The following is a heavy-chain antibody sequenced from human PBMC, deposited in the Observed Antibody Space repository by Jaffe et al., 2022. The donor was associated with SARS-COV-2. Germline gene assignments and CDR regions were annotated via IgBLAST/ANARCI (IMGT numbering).Heavy chain of an antibody. CDR1: GGSISSYY. Sequence: QVQLQESGPGLVKPSETLSLTCTVSGGSISSYYWSWIRQPPGKGLEWIGYIYYSGSTNYNPSLKSRVTISVDTSKNQFSLKLSSVTAADTAVYYCARHWNHLRNWFDPWGQGTLVTVSS. J-gene: IGHJ5*02. CDR2: IYYSGST. CDR3: ARHWNHLRNWFDP. V-gene: IGHV4-59*01. D-gene: IGHD1-1*01.